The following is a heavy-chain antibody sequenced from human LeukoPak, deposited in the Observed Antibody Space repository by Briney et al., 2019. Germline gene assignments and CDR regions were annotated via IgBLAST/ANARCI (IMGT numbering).Heavy chain of an antibody. Sequence: SVKVSCKASGGTFSSYAISWVRQAPGQGLEWMGGIIPIFGTANYAQKFQGRVTITADESTSTAYMELSSLRSEDTAVYYCARSHYDILTGYLGWFDPWGQGTLVTVSS. J-gene: IGHJ5*02. V-gene: IGHV1-69*01. CDR3: ARSHYDILTGYLGWFDP. CDR1: GGTFSSYA. CDR2: IIPIFGTA. D-gene: IGHD3-9*01.